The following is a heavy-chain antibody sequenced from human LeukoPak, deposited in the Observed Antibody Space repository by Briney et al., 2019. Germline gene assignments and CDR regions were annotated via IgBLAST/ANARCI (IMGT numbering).Heavy chain of an antibody. J-gene: IGHJ4*02. CDR1: GYTFTSYG. D-gene: IGHD2-2*01. Sequence: GASVKVSCKASGYTFTSYGISWVRQATGQGLEWMGWISAYNGNTNYAQKLQGRVTMPTDTSTSTAYMELRSLRSDDTAVYYCARDGRYCSSTSCYSNVTSPFATDYWGQGTLVTVSS. V-gene: IGHV1-18*01. CDR3: ARDGRYCSSTSCYSNVTSPFATDY. CDR2: ISAYNGNT.